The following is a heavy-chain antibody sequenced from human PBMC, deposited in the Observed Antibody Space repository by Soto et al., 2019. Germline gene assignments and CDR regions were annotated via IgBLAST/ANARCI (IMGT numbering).Heavy chain of an antibody. CDR2: IIPIFGTA. V-gene: IGHV1-69*13. Sequence: GASVKVSCKASGGTFSSYAISWVRQAPGQGLEWMGGIIPIFGTANYAQKFQDRVTITADESTSTAYMELSSLRSEDTAVYYCASPGCGGDCYSNYYYYGMDVWGPGTTVTVSS. CDR1: GGTFSSYA. CDR3: ASPGCGGDCYSNYYYYGMDV. D-gene: IGHD2-21*02. J-gene: IGHJ6*02.